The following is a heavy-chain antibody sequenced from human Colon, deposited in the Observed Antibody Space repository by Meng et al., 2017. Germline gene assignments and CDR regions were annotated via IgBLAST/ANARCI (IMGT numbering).Heavy chain of an antibody. D-gene: IGHD3-10*01. J-gene: IGHJ5*01. V-gene: IGHV4-59*01. CDR3: AKSPYRVRAVMIPDWFDS. CDR2: IYYSGST. Sequence: VQLQHWGAGLFKPSEPLSLTCPVSGGSIGSYYWSWIRQPPGKGLEWIGYIYYSGSTNYNPSLKSRVTVSLDTSRNQFSLNLTSVTAADTAVYFCAKSPYRVRAVMIPDWFDSWGQGTLVTVSS. CDR1: GGSIGSYY.